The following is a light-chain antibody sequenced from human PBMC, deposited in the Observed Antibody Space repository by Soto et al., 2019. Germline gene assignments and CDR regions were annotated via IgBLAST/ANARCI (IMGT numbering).Light chain of an antibody. V-gene: IGLV2-14*01. CDR1: SSDVGGYNY. CDR2: DVT. Sequence: QSALTQPASVSGSPGQSITISCTGTSSDVGGYNYVSWYQQHPDKAPKLMIYDVTNRPSGVSNRFSGSKSGNTASLTISGLQAEDEAEYYCSSYTSSSTVVFGGRTKVTVL. J-gene: IGLJ2*01. CDR3: SSYTSSSTVV.